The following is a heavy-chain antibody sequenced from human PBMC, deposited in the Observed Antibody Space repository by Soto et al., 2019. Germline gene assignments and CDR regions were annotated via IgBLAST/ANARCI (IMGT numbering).Heavy chain of an antibody. CDR2: IKSKTDGGTT. D-gene: IGHD3-22*01. CDR3: TTDERYYDSSGSGL. V-gene: IGHV3-15*01. CDR1: GITFGSRA. J-gene: IGHJ4*02. Sequence: PGGSLRLSCVASGITFGSRAMSWVRQAPGKGLEWVGRIKSKTDGGTTDYAAPVKGRFTISRDDSKNTLYLQMNSLKTEDTAVYYCTTDERYYDSSGSGLWGQGTLVTVSS.